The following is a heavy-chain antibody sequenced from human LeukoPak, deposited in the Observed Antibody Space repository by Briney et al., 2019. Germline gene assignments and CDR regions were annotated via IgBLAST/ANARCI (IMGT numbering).Heavy chain of an antibody. CDR1: GFTFSSYG. D-gene: IGHD4-11*01. CDR3: ARLRSKYWFDP. CDR2: ITSSGNTM. Sequence: GGSLRLSCAASGFTFSSYGMNWGRQAPGKGLEWVSFITSSGNTMYYADSVKGRFTISRDNAENSLYLQMNSLRADDTAVYYCARLRSKYWFDPWGQGTLVTVSS. J-gene: IGHJ5*02. V-gene: IGHV3-48*03.